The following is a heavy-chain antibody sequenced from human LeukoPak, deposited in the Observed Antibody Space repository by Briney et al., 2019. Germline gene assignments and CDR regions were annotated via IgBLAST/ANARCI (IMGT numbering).Heavy chain of an antibody. CDR3: DGRRIAVAGPPPFDY. CDR2: IYYSGST. J-gene: IGHJ4*02. D-gene: IGHD6-19*01. CDR1: GGSISSSSYY. Sequence: KPSETLSLTCTVSGGSISSSSYYWGWIRQPPGKGLEWIGSIYYSGSTYYNPSLKSRVTISVDTSKNQFSLKLSSVTAADTAVYYCDGRRIAVAGPPPFDYWGQGTLVTVSS. V-gene: IGHV4-39*01.